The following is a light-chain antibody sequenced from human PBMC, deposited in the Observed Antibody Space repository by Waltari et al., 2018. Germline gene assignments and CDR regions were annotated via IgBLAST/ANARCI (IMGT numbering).Light chain of an antibody. V-gene: IGKV1-39*01. CDR3: QQSYITPKT. CDR1: QYISSF. Sequence: DIQMTQSPTSPSSSVGDRVTITCRTSQYISSFLNWYHQKPVKAPNLPIYGASSLLSGVPSRFSGSGSGTDVTLTISSLQPEDFAAYYCQQSYITPKTFGPGTNLENK. CDR2: GAS. J-gene: IGKJ2*01.